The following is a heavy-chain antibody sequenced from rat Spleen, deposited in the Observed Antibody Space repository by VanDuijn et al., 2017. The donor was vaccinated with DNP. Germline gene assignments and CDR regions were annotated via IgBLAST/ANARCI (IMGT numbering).Heavy chain of an antibody. Sequence: EVKLVESGGGLVQPGRSLKLSCAASGFNFNDYWMGWVRQAPGKGLEWIGEINKDSSTINYIPSLKEKITISRDNAQNTLYLQMDSLRSEDTATYYCTRINYGGYYYVMDAWGQGASVTVSS. CDR2: INKDSSTI. D-gene: IGHD1-11*01. CDR3: TRINYGGYYYVMDA. V-gene: IGHV4-2*01. CDR1: GFNFNDYW. J-gene: IGHJ4*01.